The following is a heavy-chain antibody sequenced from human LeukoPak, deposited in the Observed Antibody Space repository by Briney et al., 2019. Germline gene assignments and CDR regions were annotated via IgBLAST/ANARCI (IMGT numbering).Heavy chain of an antibody. D-gene: IGHD3-10*01. Sequence: SETLSLTCAVSGGSFSGYDWSWIRQPPGKGLEWIGEISHSGSTTYNPSLKSRVTISVDTSKKQFSLKLSSVTAADAAVYYCAGDDASVAWGQGTLVTVSS. CDR1: GGSFSGYD. CDR3: AGDDASVA. V-gene: IGHV4-34*01. J-gene: IGHJ4*02. CDR2: ISHSGST.